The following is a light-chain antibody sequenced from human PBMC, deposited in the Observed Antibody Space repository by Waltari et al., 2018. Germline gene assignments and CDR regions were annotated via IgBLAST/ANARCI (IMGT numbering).Light chain of an antibody. CDR2: TKN. CDR1: SLRTYY. CDR3: NSRDNSGDHVI. V-gene: IGLV3-19*01. Sequence: SSELTQDPAVSVALGQTVRITCQGDSLRTYYAGCYQQKPGRAPVLVISTKNKRPSGISDRFSGSSSGDTASLTITGAQAEDESDYYCNSRDNSGDHVIFGGGTKLTVL. J-gene: IGLJ2*01.